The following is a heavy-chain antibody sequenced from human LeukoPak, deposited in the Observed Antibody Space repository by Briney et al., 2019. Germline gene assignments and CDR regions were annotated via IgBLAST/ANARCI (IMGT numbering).Heavy chain of an antibody. D-gene: IGHD3-10*01. CDR3: ARDYYGSGSYYPPGAYYYYGMDV. J-gene: IGHJ6*02. Sequence: GGSLRLSCAASGFTFSSYAMHWVRQAPGKGLEWVAVISYDGSNKYYADSVKGRFTISRDNSKNTLYLQMNSLRAEDTAVYYCARDYYGSGSYYPPGAYYYYGMDVWGQGTTVTVSS. CDR1: GFTFSSYA. CDR2: ISYDGSNK. V-gene: IGHV3-30-3*01.